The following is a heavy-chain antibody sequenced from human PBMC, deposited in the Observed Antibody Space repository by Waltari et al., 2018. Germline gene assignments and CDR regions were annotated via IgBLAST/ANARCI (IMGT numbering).Heavy chain of an antibody. CDR1: GYTFTGYY. CDR2: INPNSGGT. Sequence: QVQLVQSGAEVKKPGASVKVSCKASGYTFTGYYMHWVRQAPGQGLGWMGWINPNSGGTNDAQKFQGRVTMTRDTSISTAYMELSRLRSDDTAVYYCARDLWGIAAAGTEAFDIWGQGTMVTVSS. D-gene: IGHD6-13*01. V-gene: IGHV1-2*02. CDR3: ARDLWGIAAAGTEAFDI. J-gene: IGHJ3*02.